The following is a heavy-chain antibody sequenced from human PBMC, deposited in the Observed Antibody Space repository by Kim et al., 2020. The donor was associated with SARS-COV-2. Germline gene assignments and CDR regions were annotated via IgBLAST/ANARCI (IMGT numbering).Heavy chain of an antibody. Sequence: GGSLRLSCAASGFSFSTFPMSWVRQAPGKGLEWVSAISDSGDTTYYADSVKGRFTISRDNSKNTVYLQMNSLRAEDTAVFYCARELRVGGFTYGFDFWGQGTPVTVSS. V-gene: IGHV3-23*01. CDR1: GFSFSTFP. J-gene: IGHJ4*02. D-gene: IGHD2-8*01. CDR2: ISDSGDTT. CDR3: ARELRVGGFTYGFDF.